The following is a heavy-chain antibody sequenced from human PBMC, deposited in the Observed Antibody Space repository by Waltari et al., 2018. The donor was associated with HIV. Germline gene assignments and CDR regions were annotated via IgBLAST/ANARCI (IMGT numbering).Heavy chain of an antibody. CDR2: IIPKFGAT. CDR3: ARGGCSGRTCYSKSFDL. V-gene: IGHV1-69*01. CDR1: GGAFSSYT. Sequence: QVQLVQSGAEMKMPESSVKVSCKASGGAFSSYTISWVRQAPGQGLEWMGGIIPKFGATNYAQKFQGRFTISADESTSTVYLELTSLRSDDTAVYHCARGGCSGRTCYSKSFDLWGQGTMVTVSS. D-gene: IGHD2-15*01. J-gene: IGHJ3*01.